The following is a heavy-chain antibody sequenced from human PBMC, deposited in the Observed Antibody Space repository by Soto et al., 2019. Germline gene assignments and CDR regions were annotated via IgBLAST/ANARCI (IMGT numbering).Heavy chain of an antibody. D-gene: IGHD5-12*01. CDR3: ARASGYDREANC. CDR2: TSTDGITK. J-gene: IGHJ4*02. V-gene: IGHV3-30-3*01. Sequence: QVQLVESGGGVVQPGRSLRLSCAASGFTFSSYTMHWVRQAPGKGLEWVAVTSTDGITKYHADSVKGRFTISRDNSNNTLYLQMNSLTPEDTAVYYCARASGYDREANCWGQGTRVTVSS. CDR1: GFTFSSYT.